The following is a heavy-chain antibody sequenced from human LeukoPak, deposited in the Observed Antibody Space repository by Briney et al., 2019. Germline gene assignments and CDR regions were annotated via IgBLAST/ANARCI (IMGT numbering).Heavy chain of an antibody. D-gene: IGHD6-19*01. Sequence: SGGSLRLSCAASGFTVSFNYMSWVRQAPGKGLEWISVIYSGGSTYYADSVKGRFTISRDDSKNTLYLQMNSLRAEDTAIYYCARAQWRTYSYYYMDVWGKGTTVTVSS. CDR2: IYSGGST. CDR3: ARAQWRTYSYYYMDV. CDR1: GFTVSFNY. J-gene: IGHJ6*03. V-gene: IGHV3-53*01.